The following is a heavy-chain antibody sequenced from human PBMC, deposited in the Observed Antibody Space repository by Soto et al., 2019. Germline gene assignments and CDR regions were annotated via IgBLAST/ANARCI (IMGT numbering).Heavy chain of an antibody. CDR1: GGSFSGYY. CDR3: ASPSYDSSGYYLPYFDY. CDR2: INHSGST. J-gene: IGHJ4*02. V-gene: IGHV4-34*01. Sequence: QVQLQQWGAGLLKPSETLSLTCAVYGGSFSGYYWSWIRQPPGKGLEWIGEINHSGSTNYNPSLKSRVTISVDTSKHQFSLKLSSVTAADTAVYYCASPSYDSSGYYLPYFDYWGQGTLVTVSS. D-gene: IGHD3-22*01.